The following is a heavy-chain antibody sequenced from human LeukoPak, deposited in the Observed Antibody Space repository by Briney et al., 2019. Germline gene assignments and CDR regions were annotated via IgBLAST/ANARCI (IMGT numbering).Heavy chain of an antibody. J-gene: IGHJ4*02. Sequence: GGSLRLSCAASGFTFSSYAMSWVRQAPGKGLEWVSAISGSGGSTYYADSVKGRFTISRDNSKNTLYLQMNSLRAEDTAVYYCAKRDGSGGYYNGFDYWGQGTLVTVSS. D-gene: IGHD3-10*01. CDR1: GFTFSSYA. V-gene: IGHV3-23*01. CDR2: ISGSGGST. CDR3: AKRDGSGGYYNGFDY.